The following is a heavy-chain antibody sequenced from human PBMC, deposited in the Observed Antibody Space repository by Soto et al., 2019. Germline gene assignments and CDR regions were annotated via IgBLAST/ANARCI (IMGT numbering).Heavy chain of an antibody. CDR3: EGSWT. D-gene: IGHD5-12*01. J-gene: IGHJ3*01. CDR2: ISGGSDRT. Sequence: EVQVVESGGDLVQPGGSLRLSCAASGFTIRNYAMSWVRQAPVKALEWVSGISGGSDRTYYADSVKGRFTIFKDNSKNTLYLQMSSLRVEDTAVYHCEGSWTWGQGTMVTVSS. CDR1: GFTIRNYA. V-gene: IGHV3-23*04.